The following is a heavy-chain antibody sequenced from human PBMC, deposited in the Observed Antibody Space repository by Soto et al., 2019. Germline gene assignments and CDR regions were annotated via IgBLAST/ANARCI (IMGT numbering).Heavy chain of an antibody. V-gene: IGHV4-39*02. CDR3: GRLAEAATGHTDFDF. CDR2: IHSSGGT. J-gene: IGHJ4*02. Sequence: SETLSLTCTVSGASIKSRNYFWGWVRQPPGKGLEFVGSIHSSGGTYYNPSLKSRVTVSVDLSNSHFSLSLKSLTATDTAVYYCGRLAEAATGHTDFDFWGQGTLVTVSS. D-gene: IGHD2-15*01. CDR1: GASIKSRNYF.